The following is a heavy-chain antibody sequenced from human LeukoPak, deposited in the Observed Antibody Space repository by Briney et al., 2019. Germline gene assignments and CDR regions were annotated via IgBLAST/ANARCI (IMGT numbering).Heavy chain of an antibody. J-gene: IGHJ4*02. CDR2: MSPNSGDT. D-gene: IGHD7-27*01. CDR1: GYTFTSHD. Sequence: ASVKVSCKASGYTFTSHDTNWVRQATGQGLEWMGWMSPNSGDTGYAQKFQGRITMTSDSSISTAYMELSSLRSEDTAIYYCVRTPPNWGFDCWGQGTLVTVSS. CDR3: VRTPPNWGFDC. V-gene: IGHV1-8*01.